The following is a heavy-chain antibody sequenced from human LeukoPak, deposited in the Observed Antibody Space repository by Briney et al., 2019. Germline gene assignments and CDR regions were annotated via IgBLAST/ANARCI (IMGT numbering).Heavy chain of an antibody. J-gene: IGHJ6*02. CDR3: AAEPTAWEFGELLSYYYGMDV. CDR1: GYTFTGYY. D-gene: IGHD3-10*01. CDR2: INPNSGGT. V-gene: IGHV1-2*06. Sequence: ASVKVSCKTSGYTFTGYYMHWVRQAPGQGLEWMGRINPNSGGTNYAQKFQGRVTMTRDTSISTAYMELSRLRSDDTAVYYCAAEPTAWEFGELLSYYYGMDVWGQGTTVTVSS.